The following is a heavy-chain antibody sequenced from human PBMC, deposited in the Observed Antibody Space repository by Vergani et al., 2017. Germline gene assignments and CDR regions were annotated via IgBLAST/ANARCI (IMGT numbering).Heavy chain of an antibody. Sequence: VQLVESGGGLVKPGGSLRLSCAASGFTFSDYYMSWIRQAPGKGLEWVSAISGSGGSTYYADSVKGRFTISRDNSKNTLYLQMNSLRAEDTAVYYCAREGYYYGSGRHDYWGQGTLVTVSS. CDR1: GFTFSDYY. D-gene: IGHD3-10*01. CDR2: ISGSGGST. V-gene: IGHV3-23*04. CDR3: AREGYYYGSGRHDY. J-gene: IGHJ4*02.